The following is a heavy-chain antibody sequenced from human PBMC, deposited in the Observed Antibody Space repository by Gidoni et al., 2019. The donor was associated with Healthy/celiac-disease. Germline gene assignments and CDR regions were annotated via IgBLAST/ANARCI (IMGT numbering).Heavy chain of an antibody. CDR3: ATANYYGSGSFFDY. Sequence: QVQLVQPGAEVKKPGASVKVSCKVSGYTLTELSMHWVRQAPGKGLEWMGGFDPDDGETIYAQKFQGRVTMTEDTSTDTAYMELSSLRSEDTAVYYCATANYYGSGSFFDYWGQGTLVTVSS. CDR2: FDPDDGET. J-gene: IGHJ4*02. CDR1: GYTLTELS. V-gene: IGHV1-24*01. D-gene: IGHD3-10*01.